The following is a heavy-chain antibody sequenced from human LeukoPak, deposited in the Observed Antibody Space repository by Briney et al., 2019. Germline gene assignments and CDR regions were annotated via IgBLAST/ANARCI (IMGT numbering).Heavy chain of an antibody. CDR3: AAAPGIPDPNYYDSTGYFDY. CDR2: ISSSSSTI. J-gene: IGHJ4*02. Sequence: GSLRLSCAASGFTFSSYSMNWVRQAPGKGLEWVSYISSSSSTIYYADSVKGRFTISRDNSKNTLYLQMNSLRAEDTAVYYCAAAPGIPDPNYYDSTGYFDYWGQGTLVTVSS. D-gene: IGHD3-22*01. V-gene: IGHV3-48*01. CDR1: GFTFSSYS.